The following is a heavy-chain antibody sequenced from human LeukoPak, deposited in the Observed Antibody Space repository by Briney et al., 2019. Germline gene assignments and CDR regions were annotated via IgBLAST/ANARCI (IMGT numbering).Heavy chain of an antibody. Sequence: PGRSLRLSCAASGFTFSSYGMHWVRQAPGKGLEWVAVISYDGSNKYYADSVKGRFTISRDNSKNTLYLQMNSLRAEDTAGYYCAKDAGSYCSSTSCYYDYWGQGTLVTVSS. D-gene: IGHD2-2*01. CDR2: ISYDGSNK. V-gene: IGHV3-30*18. CDR1: GFTFSSYG. CDR3: AKDAGSYCSSTSCYYDY. J-gene: IGHJ4*02.